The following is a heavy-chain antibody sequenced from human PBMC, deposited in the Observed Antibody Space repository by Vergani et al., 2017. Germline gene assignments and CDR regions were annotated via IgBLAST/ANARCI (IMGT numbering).Heavy chain of an antibody. D-gene: IGHD1-1*01. CDR2: ISSSGTT. V-gene: IGHV4-31*03. CDR1: GASISSGGYY. J-gene: IGHJ4*02. Sequence: QVPLQESGPGLVQPSQTLSLTCTVSGASISSGGYYWNWIRQFPGTGLEWIGYISSSGTTYYNPSLKSRISISGDTSRNQFSLNLTSVTAADTAVFYCARGPTGTPRAYCQYWGQGILVTVSA. CDR3: ARGPTGTPRAYCQY.